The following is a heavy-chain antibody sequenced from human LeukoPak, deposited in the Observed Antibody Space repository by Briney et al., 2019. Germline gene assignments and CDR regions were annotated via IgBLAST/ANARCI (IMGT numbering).Heavy chain of an antibody. CDR1: GYTFTSYG. CDR3: ASRSSSPAGGQFDY. D-gene: IGHD6-6*01. CDR2: ISAYNGNT. Sequence: ASVKVSCKASGYTFTSYGINWMRQAPGQGLEWMGWISAYNGNTNYAQKLQGRVTMTTDTSTSTAYMELRSLRSEDTAVYYCASRSSSPAGGQFDYWGQGTLVTVSS. V-gene: IGHV1-18*01. J-gene: IGHJ4*02.